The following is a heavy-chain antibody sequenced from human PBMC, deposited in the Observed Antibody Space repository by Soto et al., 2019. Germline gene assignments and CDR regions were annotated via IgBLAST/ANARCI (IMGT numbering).Heavy chain of an antibody. V-gene: IGHV1-69*13. CDR1: GGTFSSYA. J-gene: IGHJ5*02. CDR2: IIPIFGTA. CDR3: ARDQTTGDWFDA. Sequence: GASVKVSCKASGGTFSSYAISWVRQAPGQGLEWMGGIIPIFGTANYAQKFQGRVTITADESTSTAYMELNSLRAGDTAVYYCARDQTTGDWFDAWGQGALDTVSS. D-gene: IGHD4-17*01.